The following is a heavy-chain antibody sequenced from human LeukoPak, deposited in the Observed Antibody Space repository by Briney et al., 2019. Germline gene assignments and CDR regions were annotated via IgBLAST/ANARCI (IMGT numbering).Heavy chain of an antibody. CDR3: AKPSSSWYSGLDY. Sequence: GSLRLSCAASGFTFSSYAMSWVRQAPGKGLEWVSAISGSGGSTYYADSVKGRFTISRDNSKNTMYLQMNSLRAEDTAVYYCAKPSSSWYSGLDYWGQGTLVTVSS. CDR1: GFTFSSYA. CDR2: ISGSGGST. V-gene: IGHV3-23*01. D-gene: IGHD6-13*01. J-gene: IGHJ4*02.